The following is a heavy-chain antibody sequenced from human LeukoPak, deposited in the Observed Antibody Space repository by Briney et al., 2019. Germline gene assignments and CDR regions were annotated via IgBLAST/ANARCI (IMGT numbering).Heavy chain of an antibody. CDR3: AKWSEGDSNYFDY. J-gene: IGHJ4*02. CDR1: GFTFSSYA. D-gene: IGHD3-16*01. CDR2: VSGSGSRT. V-gene: IGHV3-23*01. Sequence: TGGSLRLSCAASGFTFSSYAMSWARQTPEKGLEWVSTVSGSGSRTHYADSVKGRFTIFRDNSKNTLYLQMNSLRVEDTAVYYCAKWSEGDSNYFDYWGQGTLVTVSS.